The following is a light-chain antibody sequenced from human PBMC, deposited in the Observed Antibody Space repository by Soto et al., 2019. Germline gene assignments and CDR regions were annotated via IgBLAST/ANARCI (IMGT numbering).Light chain of an antibody. CDR2: EVS. V-gene: IGLV2-14*01. CDR3: NSYTSTYTGV. Sequence: QSVLTQPASVSGSPGQSITISCTGTSSDVGGYNYVSWYQQHPGKAPKLMIYEVSNRPSGVSNRFSGSKSGNTASLTISGLQAEDEADYYCNSYTSTYTGVFVTGTKVTVL. J-gene: IGLJ1*01. CDR1: SSDVGGYNY.